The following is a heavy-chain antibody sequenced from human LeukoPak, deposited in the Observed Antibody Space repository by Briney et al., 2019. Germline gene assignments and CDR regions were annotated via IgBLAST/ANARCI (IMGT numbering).Heavy chain of an antibody. CDR1: GGSITNNNFY. Sequence: SETLSLTCTVAGGSITNNNFYWGWIRQPPGKGLEWIGGIYYTGFNASYPSLKSRVIVSIDTSKNQFSLKLSSVTAADTAVYYCARGDYDSIGYAFDYWGQGTLVTVSS. D-gene: IGHD3-22*01. J-gene: IGHJ4*02. V-gene: IGHV4-39*07. CDR2: IYYTGFN. CDR3: ARGDYDSIGYAFDY.